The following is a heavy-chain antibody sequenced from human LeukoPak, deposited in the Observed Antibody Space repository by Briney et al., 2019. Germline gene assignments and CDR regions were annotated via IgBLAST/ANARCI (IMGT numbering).Heavy chain of an antibody. CDR3: AKDIRLGELSSGDYFDY. CDR1: GFTFRYSG. V-gene: IGHV3-30*18. Sequence: PGGSLRLSCAASGFTFRYSGMHWVRQAAGKGLEWVAVITYGGSNTYSAASVKGRFTISRDNSKNTLYLQMNSLRPDDTAMYYCAKDIRLGELSSGDYFDYWGQGTLVTVSS. D-gene: IGHD3-16*02. CDR2: ITYGGSNT. J-gene: IGHJ4*02.